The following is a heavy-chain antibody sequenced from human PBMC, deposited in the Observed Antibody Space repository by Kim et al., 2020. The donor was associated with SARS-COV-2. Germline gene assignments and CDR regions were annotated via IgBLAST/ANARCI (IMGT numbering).Heavy chain of an antibody. CDR1: GGSINNYF. J-gene: IGHJ3*02. CDR2: IYYSGST. Sequence: SETLSLTCIVSGGSINNYFWSWIRQPPGKALEWIGFIYYSGSTNYNPSLKSRVTMSVETSKNQFSLKLTSVPAADTAVYYCARLGGGVDIFGQGTLVTVSS. V-gene: IGHV4-59*13. D-gene: IGHD3-16*01. CDR3: ARLGGGVDI.